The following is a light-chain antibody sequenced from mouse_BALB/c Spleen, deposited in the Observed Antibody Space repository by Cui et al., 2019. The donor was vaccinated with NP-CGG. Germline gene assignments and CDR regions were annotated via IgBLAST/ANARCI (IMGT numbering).Light chain of an antibody. Sequence: AVVTQYTALSIAPGETVTLTCRSSTGAVTTSNYANLVQEKPDHLFPGLIGGTKNRAPGVPARFSGSLIGDKAVLTITGAQTEDEAIYFCALWYSNHWVFGGGTKLTVL. J-gene: IGLJ1*01. CDR1: TGAVTTSNY. CDR2: GTK. V-gene: IGLV1*01. CDR3: ALWYSNHWV.